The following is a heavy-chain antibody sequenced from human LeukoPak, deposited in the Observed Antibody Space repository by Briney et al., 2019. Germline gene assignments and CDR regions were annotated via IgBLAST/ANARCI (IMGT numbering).Heavy chain of an antibody. V-gene: IGHV1-18*01. CDR2: ISAYNGNT. J-gene: IGHJ4*02. Sequence: ASVKVSCKASEYSFSSYGISWVRQAPGQGLEWMGWISAYNGNTHFAQKFQGRLIMTADASTNTAYMELRSLRSDGTAVYYCARLAAALYWGQGTLVTVSS. CDR3: ARLAAALY. D-gene: IGHD6-13*01. CDR1: EYSFSSYG.